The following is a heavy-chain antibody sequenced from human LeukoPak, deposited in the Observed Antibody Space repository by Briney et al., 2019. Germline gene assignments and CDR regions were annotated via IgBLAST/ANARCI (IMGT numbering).Heavy chain of an antibody. CDR3: ARRLANSSGHRDAFDI. V-gene: IGHV4-59*01. CDR2: IYYTGST. Sequence: PSETLSLTCGVSGGAITNYYWNWIRQAPGKGLEWLGYIYYTGSTTYNPSVKCRITISLDTSKKQISLKLRSVTAADTAVYYCARRLANSSGHRDAFDIWGQGTMVTVSS. D-gene: IGHD6-19*01. J-gene: IGHJ3*02. CDR1: GGAITNYY.